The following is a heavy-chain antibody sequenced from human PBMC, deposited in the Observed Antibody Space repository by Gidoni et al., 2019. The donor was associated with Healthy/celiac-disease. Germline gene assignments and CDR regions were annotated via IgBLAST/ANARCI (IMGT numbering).Heavy chain of an antibody. CDR1: GFTFSSYN. CDR2: ISSSSSYI. D-gene: IGHD1-26*01. Sequence: EVQLVESGGGLVKPGGSLRLSFAASGFTFSSYNMNWVRQAPGKGLECVSSISSSSSYIYYADSVKGRFTISRDNAKNSLYLQMNSLRAEDTAVYYCARALGSGRVWGGTMKSDYWGQGTLVTVSS. J-gene: IGHJ4*02. CDR3: ARALGSGRVWGGTMKSDY. V-gene: IGHV3-21*01.